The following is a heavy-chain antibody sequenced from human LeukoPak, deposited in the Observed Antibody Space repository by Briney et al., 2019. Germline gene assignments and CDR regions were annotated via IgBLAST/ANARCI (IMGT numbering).Heavy chain of an antibody. CDR2: INPNSGGT. CDR3: ASASTDPSSWYPHHY. Sequence: GASVKVSCKASGYTFTGYYMHWVRQAPGQGLEWMGWINPNSGGTNYAQKFQGRVTMTRDTSISTAYMELSRLRSDDTAVYYCASASTDPSSWYPHHYWGQGTLVTVSS. J-gene: IGHJ4*02. D-gene: IGHD6-13*01. CDR1: GYTFTGYY. V-gene: IGHV1-2*02.